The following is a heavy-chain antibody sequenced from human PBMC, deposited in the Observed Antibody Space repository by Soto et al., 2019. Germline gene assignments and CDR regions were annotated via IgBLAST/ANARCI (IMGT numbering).Heavy chain of an antibody. CDR2: IWYDGSNK. D-gene: IGHD4-17*01. CDR1: GFTFSSYG. Sequence: QVQLVESGGGVVQPGRSLRLSCAASGFTFSSYGMHWVRQAPGKGLVWVAVIWYDGSNKYYADSVKGRFTISRDNSKNTLYLQMNSLRAEDTAVYYCARVAYGDYVVYYYYYGMDVWGQGTTVTVSS. V-gene: IGHV3-33*01. CDR3: ARVAYGDYVVYYYYYGMDV. J-gene: IGHJ6*02.